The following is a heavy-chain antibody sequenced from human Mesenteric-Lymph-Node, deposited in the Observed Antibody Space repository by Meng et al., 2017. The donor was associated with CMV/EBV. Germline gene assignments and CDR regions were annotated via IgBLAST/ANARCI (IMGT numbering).Heavy chain of an antibody. J-gene: IGHJ3*02. Sequence: GESLKISCAASGFTFSTYAMSWVRQAPGKGLEWVSVFYSSGRSAYYADSVKGRFTISKDNSKNTLYLQMNSLRAEDTAIYYCANSYYDSSAYDAFDIWGQGTMVTVSS. CDR3: ANSYYDSSAYDAFDI. D-gene: IGHD3-22*01. V-gene: IGHV3-23*03. CDR1: GFTFSTYA. CDR2: FYSSGRSA.